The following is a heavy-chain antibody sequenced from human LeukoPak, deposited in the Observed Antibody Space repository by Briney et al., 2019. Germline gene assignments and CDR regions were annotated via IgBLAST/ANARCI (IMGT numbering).Heavy chain of an antibody. CDR3: ARASGSYGFDY. D-gene: IGHD3-10*01. CDR2: IGTAGDT. CDR1: GFTFSSYD. J-gene: IGHJ4*02. Sequence: GGSLRLSCAASGFTFSSYDMHWVRQATGKGLEWVSAIGTAGDTYYPGSVKGRFTISRENAKNSLYLKMNSLRAGDTAVYYCARASGSYGFDYWGQGTLVTVSS. V-gene: IGHV3-13*01.